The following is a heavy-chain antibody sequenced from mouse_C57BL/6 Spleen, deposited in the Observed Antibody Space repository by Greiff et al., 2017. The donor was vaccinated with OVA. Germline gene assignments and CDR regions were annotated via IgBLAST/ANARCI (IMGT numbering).Heavy chain of an antibody. CDR3: ARWEGTYWYFDV. J-gene: IGHJ1*03. CDR2: IWWDDDT. Sequence: QVTLKVSGPGILQPSQTLSLSCSFSGFSLSTFGMGVGWIRQPSGKGLEWLVHIWWDDDTYYNPALKSRLTSSKDTSKNQVYLKIANVDTADTATYSCARWEGTYWYFDVWGTGTTVTVSS. CDR1: GFSLSTFGMG. D-gene: IGHD1-1*02. V-gene: IGHV8-8*01.